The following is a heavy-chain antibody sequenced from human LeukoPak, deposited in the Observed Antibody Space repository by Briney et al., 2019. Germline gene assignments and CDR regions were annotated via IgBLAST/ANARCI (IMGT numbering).Heavy chain of an antibody. J-gene: IGHJ5*02. D-gene: IGHD3-9*01. V-gene: IGHV1-18*01. Sequence: ASVKVSCKASGYTFTSYGISWVRQAPGQGLEWMGWISACNGNTNYAQKIQGRVTMTTDTSTSTAYMELRSLRSDDTAVYYCARTHYDIVTGEANWFDHWGQGTLVTVSS. CDR3: ARTHYDIVTGEANWFDH. CDR1: GYTFTSYG. CDR2: ISACNGNT.